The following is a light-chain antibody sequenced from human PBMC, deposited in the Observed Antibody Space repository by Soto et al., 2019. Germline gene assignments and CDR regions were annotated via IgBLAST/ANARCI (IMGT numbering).Light chain of an antibody. CDR2: GNS. V-gene: IGLV1-40*01. Sequence: QSVLTQPPSVSGAPGQRVTISCTGSSSNIGAGYDVHWYQQLPGTAPKLLIYGNSNRPSGVPDRCSGSKSGTSASLAITGLQAEDDADYYCQSYDSSLSGYVVFGGGTQLTVL. J-gene: IGLJ2*01. CDR3: QSYDSSLSGYVV. CDR1: SSNIGAGYD.